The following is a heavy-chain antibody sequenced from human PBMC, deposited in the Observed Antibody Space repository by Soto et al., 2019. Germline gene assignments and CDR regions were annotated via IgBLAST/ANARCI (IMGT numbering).Heavy chain of an antibody. CDR1: GYSFTSYW. D-gene: IGHD2-15*01. V-gene: IGHV5-51*01. CDR2: IYPGDSDT. CDR3: ARGYCSGGSCYYYCGLDV. J-gene: IGHJ6*02. Sequence: GESLKLSCKGSGYSFTSYWIGWVRQMPGKGLEWMGIIYPGDSDTRYSPSFQGQVTISADKSCSTAYLQWSSLKASDTAMYYCARGYCSGGSCYYYCGLDVWGQGTTVTVSS.